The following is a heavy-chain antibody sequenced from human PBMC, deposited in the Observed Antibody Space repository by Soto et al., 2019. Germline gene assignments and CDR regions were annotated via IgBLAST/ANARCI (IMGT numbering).Heavy chain of an antibody. V-gene: IGHV2-5*02. Sequence: QITLRESGPTRVKPTQTLTLTCTFSGFSLSARPVAVGWIRQPPGKALERLALIYWDDDKRYSPALMSRLTITKDNSKTQVVLTITNMDPLDTAIYYCVHRAGIDGNWNGGYFDYWGQGALVTVSS. CDR1: GFSLSARPVA. CDR2: IYWDDDK. D-gene: IGHD1-1*01. J-gene: IGHJ4*02. CDR3: VHRAGIDGNWNGGYFDY.